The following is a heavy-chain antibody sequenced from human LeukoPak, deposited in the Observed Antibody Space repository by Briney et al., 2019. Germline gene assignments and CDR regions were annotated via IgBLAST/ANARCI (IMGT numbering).Heavy chain of an antibody. CDR3: ARAYYDSSGYSAFDI. CDR2: ISAYNGNT. CDR1: GGTFSSYA. Sequence: GASVKVSCKASGGTFSSYAISWVRQAPGQGLEWMGWISAYNGNTNYAQKLQGRVTMTTDTSTSTVYMELRSLRSDDTALYYCARAYYDSSGYSAFDIWGQGTMVTVSS. V-gene: IGHV1-18*01. J-gene: IGHJ3*02. D-gene: IGHD3-22*01.